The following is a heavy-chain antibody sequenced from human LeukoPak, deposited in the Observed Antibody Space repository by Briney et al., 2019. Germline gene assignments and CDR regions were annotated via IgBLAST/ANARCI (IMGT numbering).Heavy chain of an antibody. CDR2: IYYSGST. CDR1: GGSISSYY. Sequence: PSETLSLTCTVSGGSISSYYWSWIRQPPGKGLEWIGYIYYSGSTNYKPSLKSRVTISVDKSKNQLSLKLISVTAADTAVYYCARVGIVATIHDAFDIWGQGTMVTVSS. J-gene: IGHJ3*02. CDR3: ARVGIVATIHDAFDI. D-gene: IGHD5-12*01. V-gene: IGHV4-59*12.